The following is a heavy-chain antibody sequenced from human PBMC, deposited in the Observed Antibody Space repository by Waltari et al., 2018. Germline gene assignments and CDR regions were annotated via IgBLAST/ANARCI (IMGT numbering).Heavy chain of an antibody. Sequence: EVQLVETGVGLIQPGVSLRLSCAAPGFIVACAYLRWFRQAAGGGLEWVSLLYNDGRAYYADSVKGRFTSSRGDCKSTFCLQMNSLRVEDTAVYYCAGPAAGGSWRFDSWGQGTLVSVSS. CDR3: AGPAAGGSWRFDS. J-gene: IGHJ4*02. D-gene: IGHD2-15*01. CDR2: LYNDGRA. CDR1: GFIVACAY. V-gene: IGHV3-53*02.